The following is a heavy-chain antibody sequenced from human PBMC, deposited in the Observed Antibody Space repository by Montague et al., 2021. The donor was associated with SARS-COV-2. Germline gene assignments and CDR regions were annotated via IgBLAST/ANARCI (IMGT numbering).Heavy chain of an antibody. CDR2: IYYSGIT. J-gene: IGHJ4*02. D-gene: IGHD6-13*01. CDR3: ASGVVAAPDTSDY. CDR1: GDSISGFY. V-gene: IGHV4-59*13. Sequence: SETLSLTYTVSGDSISGFYWNWIRLPPGKGLEWIGKIYYSGITNYNPSLKSRVTISVDTSKNQFSLKLISVTAADTALYYCASGVVAAPDTSDYWGQGTLVTVSS.